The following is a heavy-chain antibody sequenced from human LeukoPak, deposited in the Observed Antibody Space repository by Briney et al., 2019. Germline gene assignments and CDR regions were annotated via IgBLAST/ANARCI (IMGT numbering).Heavy chain of an antibody. D-gene: IGHD4-17*01. CDR1: GGSISSYY. Sequence: SETLSLTCTVSGGSISSYYWSWIRQPPGKGLEWIGYIYYSGSTNYNPSLKSRVTISVDTSKNQFSLKLSSVTAADTAVYYCARWSVGGDYVFPDYWGQGTLVTVSS. V-gene: IGHV4-59*01. CDR2: IYYSGST. J-gene: IGHJ4*02. CDR3: ARWSVGGDYVFPDY.